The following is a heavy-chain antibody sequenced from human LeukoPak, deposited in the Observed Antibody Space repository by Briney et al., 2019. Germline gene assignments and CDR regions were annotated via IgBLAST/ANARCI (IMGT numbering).Heavy chain of an antibody. CDR2: IYPGDSDT. CDR3: ARGPTQYYFDS. CDR1: GYRFTIHW. Sequence: GGSLPTSGRGSGYRFTIHWIGGGRPLPGKGLEWMGIIYPGDSDTRYSPSFQGQVTISADNSITTAYLQWSSLKASDIAMYYCARGPTQYYFDSWGQGTLVTVSS. V-gene: IGHV5-51*01. D-gene: IGHD3-16*01. J-gene: IGHJ4*02.